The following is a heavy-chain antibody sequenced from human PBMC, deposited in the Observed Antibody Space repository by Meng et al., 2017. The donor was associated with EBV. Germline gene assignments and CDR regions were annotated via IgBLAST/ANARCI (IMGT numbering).Heavy chain of an antibody. CDR3: ARRGGVADWFDP. J-gene: IGHJ5*02. CDR1: GYTFTSYA. CDR2: INAGNGNT. Sequence: QAQLGQSGAEVKKPGASVKGSCKASGYTFTSYAMHWVRQAPGQRLEWMGWINAGNGNTKYSQKFQGRVTITRDTSASTAYMELSSLRSEDTTVYYCARRGGVADWFDPWGQGTLVTVSS. D-gene: IGHD2-15*01. V-gene: IGHV1-3*01.